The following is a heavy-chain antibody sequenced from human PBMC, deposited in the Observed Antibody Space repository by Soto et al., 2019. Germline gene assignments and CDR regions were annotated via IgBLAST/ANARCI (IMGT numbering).Heavy chain of an antibody. CDR1: GFTFSSYS. Sequence: EVQLVESGGGLVKPGGSLRLSCAASGFTFSSYSMNWVRQAPGKGLEWVSSISSSSSYIYYADSVKGRSTISRDNAKNSLYLQMNSLRAEDTAVYYCARELSGSYSSSWDNGYFDYWGQGTLVTVSS. CDR3: ARELSGSYSSSWDNGYFDY. CDR2: ISSSSSYI. J-gene: IGHJ4*02. D-gene: IGHD6-13*01. V-gene: IGHV3-21*01.